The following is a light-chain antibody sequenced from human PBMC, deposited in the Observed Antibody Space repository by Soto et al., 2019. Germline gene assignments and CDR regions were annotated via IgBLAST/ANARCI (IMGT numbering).Light chain of an antibody. CDR1: SSDVGGYNY. CDR3: SSYTSSSTYV. J-gene: IGLJ1*01. V-gene: IGLV2-14*03. CDR2: DVS. Sequence: QSALAHPASVSGALGQSIAISCTGTSSDVGGYNYVSWYQHHPGKAPKLMVYDVSNRPSGVSNRFSGSKSGNTASLTISGLQAEDEADYYCSSYTSSSTYVFGTGTKLTVL.